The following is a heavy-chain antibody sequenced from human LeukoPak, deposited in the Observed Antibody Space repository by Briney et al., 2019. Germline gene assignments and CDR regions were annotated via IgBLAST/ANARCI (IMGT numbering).Heavy chain of an antibody. J-gene: IGHJ4*02. CDR3: ARRTHARDY. V-gene: IGHV4-39*01. CDR2: IYYSGST. D-gene: IGHD1-7*01. Sequence: SETLSLTCTVSGGSISSSSYYWGWIRQPPGKGLEWIGSIYYSGSTYYNPSLKSRVTISVDTSKNQFSLKLSSVTAADRAVYYCARRTHARDYWGQGTLVTVSS. CDR1: GGSISSSSYY.